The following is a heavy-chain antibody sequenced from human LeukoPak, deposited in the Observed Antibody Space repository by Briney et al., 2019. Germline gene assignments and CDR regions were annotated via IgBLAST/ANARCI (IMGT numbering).Heavy chain of an antibody. CDR1: GVTFSSSW. CDR3: ARASREGRYFDWLPHFDY. CDR2: IKQDGSRK. V-gene: IGHV3-7*03. Sequence: PGGSLSLSCAASGVTFSSSWMSWVRQAPGKGLEWVANIKQDGSRKLYVDSVQGRFTISRDNSKNTLYLQMNSLRAEDTAVYYCARASREGRYFDWLPHFDYWGQGTLVTVSS. D-gene: IGHD3-9*01. J-gene: IGHJ4*02.